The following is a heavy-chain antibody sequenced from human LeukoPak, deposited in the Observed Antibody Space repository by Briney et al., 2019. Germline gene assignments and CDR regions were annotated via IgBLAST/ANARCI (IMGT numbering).Heavy chain of an antibody. Sequence: GGSLRLSCAASGFTFSAYAMNWVRQAPGKGLEWVSAISGSGAKTYYADFVKGRFTISRDNSKNTLYLQMNSLRAEDTAVYYCARRAGGYSHPYDYWGQGTLVTVSS. D-gene: IGHD4-23*01. CDR2: ISGSGAKT. CDR3: ARRAGGYSHPYDY. CDR1: GFTFSAYA. J-gene: IGHJ4*02. V-gene: IGHV3-23*01.